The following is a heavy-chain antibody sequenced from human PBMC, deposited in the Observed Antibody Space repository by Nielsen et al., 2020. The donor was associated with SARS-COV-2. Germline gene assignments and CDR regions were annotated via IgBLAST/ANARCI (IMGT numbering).Heavy chain of an antibody. CDR1: GFSISDYY. CDR3: ARSSFGELLSPFDH. V-gene: IGHV3-11*01. CDR2: ISSSDSPT. D-gene: IGHD3-10*01. Sequence: GESLKISCAASGFSISDYYMSWIRQAPGKGLEWVAHISSSDSPTYYAAAVKGRFTISRDDARNSLYLQLNNLRAEDTAVYFCARSSFGELLSPFDHWGQGTLASVSS. J-gene: IGHJ4*02.